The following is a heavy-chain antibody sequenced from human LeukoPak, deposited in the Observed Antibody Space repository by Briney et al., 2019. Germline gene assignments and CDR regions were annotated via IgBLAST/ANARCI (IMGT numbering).Heavy chain of an antibody. CDR1: GYTLTELS. Sequence: ASVKVSCQVSGYTLTELSMHWVRQAPGKGLEWMGGFDPEDGETIYAQKFQGRVTMTEDTSTDTAYMELSSLRSEDTAVNYRAIDEDVMVRGVFLAFEIWGHGAICTLSS. V-gene: IGHV1-24*01. D-gene: IGHD3-10*01. CDR2: FDPEDGET. J-gene: IGHJ3*02. CDR3: AIDEDVMVRGVFLAFEI.